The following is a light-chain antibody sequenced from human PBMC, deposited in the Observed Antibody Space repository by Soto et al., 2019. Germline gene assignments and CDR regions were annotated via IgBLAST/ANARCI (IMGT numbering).Light chain of an antibody. Sequence: QSVLTQPPSVSGAPGQRVTISCTGSSSNIGAGYDVHWYQHLPGTAPKLLIYVNTNRPSGVPDRFSGSKSGTSASLAITGLQAEDEADYYCQSYDRSLFWVFGGGTKLTVL. CDR3: QSYDRSLFWV. V-gene: IGLV1-40*01. J-gene: IGLJ3*02. CDR1: SSNIGAGYD. CDR2: VNT.